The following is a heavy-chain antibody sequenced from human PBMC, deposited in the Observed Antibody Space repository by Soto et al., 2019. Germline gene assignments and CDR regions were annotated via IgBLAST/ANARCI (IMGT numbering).Heavy chain of an antibody. V-gene: IGHV3-23*01. CDR3: AKNWDTTSSSSPD. Sequence: EVQLLESGGGLVQPGGSLRLSCAASGFTFSTYAMSWVRQAPGKGLEWVSAIRGTGGSTYYADSVKGRITISRDNSKTTLYLKTNSLRAADTAVYYCAKNWDTTSSSSPDWGEGTLVTVSS. J-gene: IGHJ4*02. CDR2: IRGTGGST. D-gene: IGHD6-6*01. CDR1: GFTFSTYA.